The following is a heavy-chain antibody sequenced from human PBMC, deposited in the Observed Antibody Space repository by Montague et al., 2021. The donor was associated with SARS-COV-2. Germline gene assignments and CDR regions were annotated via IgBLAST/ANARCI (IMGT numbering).Heavy chain of an antibody. D-gene: IGHD2-2*01. V-gene: IGHV4-39*01. CDR2: ISYAGRT. J-gene: IGHJ6*03. CDR1: GGSISSPDYY. CDR3: ARQLTSYCSTNKCYHYYLDV. Sequence: SETLSLTCTVSGGSISSPDYYWGWIRQSPGKGLEWIGSISYAGRTYSNPSLRSRVSFSMDTSKNHFSLSLNSVTAADTAVYFCARQLTSYCSTNKCYHYYLDVWGQGAMVTVSS.